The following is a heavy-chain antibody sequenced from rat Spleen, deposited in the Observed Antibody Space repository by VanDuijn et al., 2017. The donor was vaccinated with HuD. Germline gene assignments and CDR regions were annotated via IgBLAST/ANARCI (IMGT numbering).Heavy chain of an antibody. CDR3: ARHRDWGRGWFAY. Sequence: EVQLVESGGGLVQPETSLKLSCVASGFTFNNYWMTCIRPPPGKGLEWVGSITNTGVNAYYPDSVKGRFTISTENAKSTLYLQMDSLRSGDTATYYCARHRDWGRGWFAYWGQGTLVTVSS. CDR1: GFTFNNYW. D-gene: IGHD5-1*01. CDR2: ITNTGVNA. V-gene: IGHV5-31*01. J-gene: IGHJ3*01.